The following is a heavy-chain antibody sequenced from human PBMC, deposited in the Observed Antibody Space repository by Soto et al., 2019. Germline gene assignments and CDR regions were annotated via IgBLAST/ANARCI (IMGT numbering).Heavy chain of an antibody. D-gene: IGHD3-16*02. Sequence: QVQLVESGGGVVQPGRSLRLSCAASGFTFSSYGMHWVRQAPGKGLEWVAVISYDGSNKYYADSVKGRFTISRDNSKNTLYLQMSSLRAEDTAVYYCAKEGYDYIWGSYRTGFDYWGQGTLVTVSS. CDR3: AKEGYDYIWGSYRTGFDY. CDR1: GFTFSSYG. V-gene: IGHV3-30*18. CDR2: ISYDGSNK. J-gene: IGHJ4*02.